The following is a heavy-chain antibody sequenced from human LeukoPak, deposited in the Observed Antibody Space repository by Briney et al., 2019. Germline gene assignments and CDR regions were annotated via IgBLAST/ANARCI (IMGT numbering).Heavy chain of an antibody. CDR3: VRAHVAAGLALDL. Sequence: GGSLRLSCAASGFTFSGYDMHWVRQAPGKRLEGVSGIGIPGDTYYPGSVKGRFTISRENAKNSFYLQMNSLRVEDTAVYYCVRAHVAAGLALDLWGQGTMVTVSS. CDR2: IGIPGDT. CDR1: GFTFSGYD. J-gene: IGHJ3*01. V-gene: IGHV3-13*01. D-gene: IGHD6-25*01.